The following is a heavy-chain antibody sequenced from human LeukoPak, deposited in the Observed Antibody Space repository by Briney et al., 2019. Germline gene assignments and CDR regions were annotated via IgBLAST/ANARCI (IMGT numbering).Heavy chain of an antibody. D-gene: IGHD2-2*02. J-gene: IGHJ4*02. V-gene: IGHV3-9*01. CDR2: ISWNSGSI. CDR1: GFTFDDYA. Sequence: GRSLRLSCTASGFTFDDYAMHWVRQAPGKGLEWVSGISWNSGSIGYADSVKGRFTISRDNAKNSLFLQMNSLRAEDTALYYCAKGFSVVVVSAAIDHCGQGTLVTVSS. CDR3: AKGFSVVVVSAAIDH.